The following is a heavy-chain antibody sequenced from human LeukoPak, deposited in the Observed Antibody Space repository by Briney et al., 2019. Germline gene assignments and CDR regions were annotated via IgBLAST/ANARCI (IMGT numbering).Heavy chain of an antibody. CDR3: AKAFPTRHYYGSGSQEGDY. V-gene: IGHV3-23*01. CDR2: ISGSGGST. D-gene: IGHD3-10*01. Sequence: GASLRLSCAASGFTFSSYAMSWVRQAPGKGLEWVSAISGSGGSTYYADSVKGRFTISRDNSKNTLYLQMNSLRAEDTAVYYCAKAFPTRHYYGSGSQEGDYWGQGTLVTVSS. CDR1: GFTFSSYA. J-gene: IGHJ4*02.